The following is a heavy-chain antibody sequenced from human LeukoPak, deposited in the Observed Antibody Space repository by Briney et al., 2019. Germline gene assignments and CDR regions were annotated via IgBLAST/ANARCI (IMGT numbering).Heavy chain of an antibody. CDR1: GFTLSSYW. D-gene: IGHD1-1*01. J-gene: IGHJ4*02. V-gene: IGHV3-23*01. Sequence: GGSLRLSCAASGFTLSSYWMHWVRQAPGKGLEWVSAHSGSGGSSYYADSVRGRFTISRDNSKNTLYLQMNSLRAEDTAVYYCAKERTSEGYFDYWGQGTLVTVSS. CDR3: AKERTSEGYFDY. CDR2: HSGSGGSS.